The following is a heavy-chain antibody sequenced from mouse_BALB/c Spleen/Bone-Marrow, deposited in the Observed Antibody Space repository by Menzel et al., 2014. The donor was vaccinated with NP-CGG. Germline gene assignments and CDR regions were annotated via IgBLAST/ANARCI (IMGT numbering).Heavy chain of an antibody. D-gene: IGHD2-4*01. J-gene: IGHJ3*01. CDR1: GFNIKDTY. CDR3: ASLDDYIY. V-gene: IGHV14-3*02. Sequence: VTLKECGAELVKPGASVKLSCTASGFNIKDTYMHWVKQRPEQGLEWIGRIDPANGNTKYDPKFQGKATITADTSSNTAYLQLSSLTSEDTAVYYCASLDDYIYWGQGTLVTVSA. CDR2: IDPANGNT.